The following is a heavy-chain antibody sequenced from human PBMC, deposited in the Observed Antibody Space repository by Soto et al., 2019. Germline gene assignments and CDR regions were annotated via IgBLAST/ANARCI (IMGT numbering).Heavy chain of an antibody. CDR3: RGARLHQLDSYYYYYGMDV. J-gene: IGHJ6*02. V-gene: IGHV4-30-4*01. CDR1: GGSISSGDYY. D-gene: IGHD6-25*01. CDR2: IYYSGST. Sequence: QVQLQESGPGLVKPSQTLSLTCTVSGGSISSGDYYWSWIRQPPGKGLEWIGYIYYSGSTYYNPSLKSRVTISVDTSKNQFSLKLSSVTAADTAVYYCRGARLHQLDSYYYYYGMDVWGQGTTVTVSS.